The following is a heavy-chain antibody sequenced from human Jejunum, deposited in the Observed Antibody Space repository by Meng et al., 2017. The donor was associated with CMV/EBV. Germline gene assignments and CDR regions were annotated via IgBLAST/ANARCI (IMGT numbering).Heavy chain of an antibody. CDR1: GGSINTYY. J-gene: IGHJ5*02. Sequence: QVKLQESGPGLVKPSETLSLTCRVSGGSINTYYWGWIRQSPGKGLEWIGNIYNYGGTYYNPSLKSRVTISTDTSKNEFSLRLKSVTAADTAVYYCVRHGDCSSGSCYYHWFDPWGQGSLVTVSS. CDR2: IYNYGGT. CDR3: VRHGDCSSGSCYYHWFDP. D-gene: IGHD2-2*01. V-gene: IGHV4-59*08.